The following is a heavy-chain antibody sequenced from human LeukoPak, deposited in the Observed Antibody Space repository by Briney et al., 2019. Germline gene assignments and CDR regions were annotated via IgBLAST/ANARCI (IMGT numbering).Heavy chain of an antibody. CDR3: ARLGAQAVAGPPPFDY. CDR2: INNSGST. D-gene: IGHD6-19*01. CDR1: GGSFNGYY. V-gene: IGHV4-34*01. J-gene: IGHJ4*02. Sequence: PSETLSLTCAVYGGSFNGYYWSWIRQPPGKGLEWIGEINNSGSTNYNPSLKSRATISVDTSKNQFSLKFSSVTAADTAVYYCARLGAQAVAGPPPFDYWGQGTLVTVSS.